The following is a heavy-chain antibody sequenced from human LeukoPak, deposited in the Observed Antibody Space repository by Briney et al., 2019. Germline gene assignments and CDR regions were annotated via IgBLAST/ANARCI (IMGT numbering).Heavy chain of an antibody. CDR1: GFTFSSYT. D-gene: IGHD3-10*01. V-gene: IGHV3-21*01. CDR3: AREGGLEKSGDY. J-gene: IGHJ4*02. CDR2: IGSRSDYI. Sequence: GGSLRLSCAASGFTFSSYTMSWVRQAPGKGLEWVSCIGSRSDYIYSADSVKGRFTISRDNAKNSLHLQMNSLRAEDTAVYYCAREGGLEKSGDYWGQGTLVTVSS.